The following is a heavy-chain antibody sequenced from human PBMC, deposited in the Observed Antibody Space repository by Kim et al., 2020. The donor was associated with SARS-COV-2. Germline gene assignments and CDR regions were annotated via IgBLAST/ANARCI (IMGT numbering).Heavy chain of an antibody. J-gene: IGHJ6*02. CDR3: AKRVGDTGSGYMDV. D-gene: IGHD3-10*01. CDR1: GFTFSNYG. Sequence: GGSLRLSCASSGFTFSNYGMNWVRQAPGKGPEWVSAISNSGSTFEADSVKGRFTISRDNSKNTLYLQMNSLRAEDTAVYYCAKRVGDTGSGYMDVWGQGTAVT. CDR2: ISNSGST. V-gene: IGHV3-23*01.